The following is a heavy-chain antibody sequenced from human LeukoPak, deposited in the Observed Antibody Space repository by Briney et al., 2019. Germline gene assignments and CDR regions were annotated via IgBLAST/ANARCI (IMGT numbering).Heavy chain of an antibody. V-gene: IGHV4-59*08. Sequence: NPSETLSLTCSVSGASVTSSYRNWIRQPPGKGLEWIGYVSSDGTTNYIPSLRSRVVMSVDTAKNDISLNLTSVTAADAAIYYCARLDCFVEGCYNHWGRGTLVTVSS. J-gene: IGHJ1*01. CDR1: GASVTSSY. CDR2: VSSDGTT. D-gene: IGHD2-15*01. CDR3: ARLDCFVEGCYNH.